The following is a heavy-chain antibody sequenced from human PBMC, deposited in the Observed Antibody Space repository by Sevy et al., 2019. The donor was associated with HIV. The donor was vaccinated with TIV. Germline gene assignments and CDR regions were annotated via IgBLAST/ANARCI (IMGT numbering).Heavy chain of an antibody. Sequence: SETLSLTCTVSGGSISSYYWSWIRQPPGKGLEWIGYIYYSGSTNYNPSLKSRVTISVDTSKNQFSLKLSSVTAADTAVYYCVGHDGLYSSGWYSHFDYWGQGTLVTVSS. V-gene: IGHV4-59*01. CDR3: VGHDGLYSSGWYSHFDY. CDR2: IYYSGST. D-gene: IGHD6-19*01. J-gene: IGHJ4*02. CDR1: GGSISSYY.